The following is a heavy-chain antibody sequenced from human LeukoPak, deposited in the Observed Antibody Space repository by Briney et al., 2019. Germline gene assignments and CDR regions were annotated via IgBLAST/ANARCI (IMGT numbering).Heavy chain of an antibody. CDR3: ARQMTSTRLFDS. CDR2: IGSDGTKK. V-gene: IGHV3-30*04. Sequence: GRSLRLSCVASGFIFSDHPFHWVRQSPDKGLEWVALIGSDGTKKYYAGSVQGRFTVSRENSNNTLFLQMNTLRADDTAVYFCARQMTSTRLFDSWGQGTLVTVSS. J-gene: IGHJ4*02. CDR1: GFIFSDHP. D-gene: IGHD5/OR15-5a*01.